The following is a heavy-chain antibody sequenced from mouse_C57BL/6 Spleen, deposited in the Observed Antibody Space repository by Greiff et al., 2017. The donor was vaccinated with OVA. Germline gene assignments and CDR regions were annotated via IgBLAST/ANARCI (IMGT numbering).Heavy chain of an antibody. CDR3: AKNNDYDGEAMDY. D-gene: IGHD2-4*01. J-gene: IGHJ4*01. CDR1: GFSLTSYG. Sequence: QVQLQQSGPGLVPPSQCLSITCTVSGFSLTSYGVHWVRQSPGQGLEWLGVIWSGGSTAYNEAFMSRLSISKANSNSQVFFKMHSLQADDTAIDDCAKNNDYDGEAMDYWGQGTSVTVSS. CDR2: IWSGGST. V-gene: IGHV2-5*01.